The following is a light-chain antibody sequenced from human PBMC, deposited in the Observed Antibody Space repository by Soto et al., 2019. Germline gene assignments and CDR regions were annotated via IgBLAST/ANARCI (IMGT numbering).Light chain of an antibody. V-gene: IGKV1-39*01. CDR2: AAS. J-gene: IGKJ2*01. Sequence: DIQMTPSPSSLSASVGDRVTITCRSSQRISSYLNWYQQKPGKAPQLLIYAASSLQSGVPSRFSGSGSGTDFTLTISSLQPADFATYYCQQSYSTPHTFGQGTKLEIK. CDR1: QRISSY. CDR3: QQSYSTPHT.